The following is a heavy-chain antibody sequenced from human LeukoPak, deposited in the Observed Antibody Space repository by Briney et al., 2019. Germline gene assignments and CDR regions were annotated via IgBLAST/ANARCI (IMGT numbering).Heavy chain of an antibody. CDR1: GFTFTGYW. CDR2: ISDSGGDT. Sequence: HSGGSLRLSCAASGFTFTGYWMSWVRQAPGKGLQWVSGISDSGGDTDYADSVKGRFTISRDNSRNTLYLQMNTVRGDDTAIYYCAKDRGPAVASSKVGFDYWGQGTLVTVAS. CDR3: AKDRGPAVASSKVGFDY. D-gene: IGHD6-19*01. J-gene: IGHJ4*02. V-gene: IGHV3-23*01.